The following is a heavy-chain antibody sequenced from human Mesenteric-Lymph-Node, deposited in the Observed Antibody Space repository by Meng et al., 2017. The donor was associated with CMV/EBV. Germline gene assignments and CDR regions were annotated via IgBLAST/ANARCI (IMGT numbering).Heavy chain of an antibody. D-gene: IGHD2-2*01. Sequence: YGGSCRGYQWSWIRQPPGEGLEWIGEINHSGSTSYNPSLKSRVTISVDTSKNQFSLKLSSVTAADTAVYYCAREGGKDCSSTSCYSHWGQGTLVTVSS. V-gene: IGHV4-34*01. CDR1: GGSCRGYQ. J-gene: IGHJ4*02. CDR2: INHSGST. CDR3: AREGGKDCSSTSCYSH.